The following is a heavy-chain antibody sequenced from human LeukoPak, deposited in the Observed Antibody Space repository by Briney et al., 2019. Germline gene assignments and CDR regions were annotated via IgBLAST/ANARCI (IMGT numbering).Heavy chain of an antibody. V-gene: IGHV1-2*02. CDR2: INPDIGAT. CDR1: GYTFTDYY. J-gene: IGHJ6*02. D-gene: IGHD1-26*01. CDR3: ARGEVVGTSHFYYNGMDV. Sequence: ASVKVSCKASGYTFTDYYIHWVRQAPGQGLEWMGWINPDIGATNYAQKFQGRVTMTRDTSISTAYMELSRLRSDDTAVYYCARGEVVGTSHFYYNGMDVWGQGTTVTVSS.